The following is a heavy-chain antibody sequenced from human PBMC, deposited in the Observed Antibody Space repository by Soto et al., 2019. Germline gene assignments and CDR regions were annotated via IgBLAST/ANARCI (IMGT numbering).Heavy chain of an antibody. CDR1: GYTFTSYY. CDR3: ARGLYCSGWYSYYFDY. V-gene: IGHV1-8*01. Sequence: ASVKVSCKASGYTFTSYYINWVRQATGQGLEWMGWMNPNSGNTGYAQKFQGRVTMTRNTSISTAYMELSSLRSEDTAVYYCARGLYCSGWYSYYFDYWGQGTPVTVS. D-gene: IGHD6-13*01. CDR2: MNPNSGNT. J-gene: IGHJ4*02.